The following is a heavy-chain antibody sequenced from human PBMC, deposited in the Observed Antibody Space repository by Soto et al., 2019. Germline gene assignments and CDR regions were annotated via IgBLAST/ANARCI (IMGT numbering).Heavy chain of an antibody. Sequence: QVQLVQSGAEVKKPGSSVKVSCKASGGTFSSYAISWVRQAPGQELEWMGGIIPLFGTANYAQKFQGRVTITADESTSTVYMELSSLGSEDTVVYYCARDHYDYGGNLYYFDYWGQGTLVTVSS. D-gene: IGHD4-17*01. CDR1: GGTFSSYA. CDR2: IIPLFGTA. J-gene: IGHJ4*02. CDR3: ARDHYDYGGNLYYFDY. V-gene: IGHV1-69*01.